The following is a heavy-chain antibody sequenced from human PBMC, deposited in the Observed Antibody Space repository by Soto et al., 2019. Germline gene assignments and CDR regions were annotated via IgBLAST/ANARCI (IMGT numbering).Heavy chain of an antibody. J-gene: IGHJ4*02. D-gene: IGHD3-22*01. V-gene: IGHV3-74*01. CDR3: SRDPLNYYDSD. CDR2: LDSDGSRP. CDR1: GFNFGSGW. Sequence: EVQLVESGGGLVQPGGSLRLSCAASGFNFGSGWMHWVRQAPGKGLVWVSRLDSDGSRPTYADSVKGRFTISRDNAKNTLYLQMSSLTAEDTALYYCSRDPLNYYDSDWGQGTLVTVSS.